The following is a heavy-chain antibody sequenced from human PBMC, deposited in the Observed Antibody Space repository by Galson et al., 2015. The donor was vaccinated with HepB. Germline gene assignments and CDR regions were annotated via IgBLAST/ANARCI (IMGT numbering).Heavy chain of an antibody. J-gene: IGHJ4*02. Sequence: QSGAEVKKPGASVKVSCKASGGTFSSYAISWVRQAPGQGLEWMGRIIPILGIANYAQKFQGRVTITADKSTSTAYMELSSLRSEDTAVYYCARSGGYSGYDLIGYWGQGTLVTVSS. V-gene: IGHV1-69*04. CDR3: ARSGGYSGYDLIGY. CDR2: IIPILGIA. D-gene: IGHD5-12*01. CDR1: GGTFSSYA.